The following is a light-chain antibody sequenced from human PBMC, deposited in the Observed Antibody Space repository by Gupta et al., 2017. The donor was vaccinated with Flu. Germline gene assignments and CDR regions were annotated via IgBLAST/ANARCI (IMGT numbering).Light chain of an antibody. V-gene: IGKV2D-29*01. CDR2: DVS. Sequence: SACKSSQSLVYSDGKTDLSWYLQKPGQPPQVVVYDVSKRFSGVPDRFSGSGSGTDFTLKISRVETEDVGVYYCMQCRQRPFTFGGGTRVEIK. CDR1: QSLVYSDGKTD. CDR3: MQCRQRPFT. J-gene: IGKJ4*01.